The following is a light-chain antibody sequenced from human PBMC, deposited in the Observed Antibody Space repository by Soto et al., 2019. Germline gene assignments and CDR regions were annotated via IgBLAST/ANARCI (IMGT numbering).Light chain of an antibody. CDR1: SGSVSTSYY. CDR3: VLYRGSVPV. J-gene: IGLJ2*01. CDR2: RTN. V-gene: IGLV8-61*01. Sequence: QTVVTQEPSFSVSPGGTVTLTCGLSSGSVSTSYYPSWYQQTPGQAPRTLIYRTNTRSSGVPDRFSGSILGNKAALTITGAQADDESDYYCVLYRGSVPVFGGGTKLTV.